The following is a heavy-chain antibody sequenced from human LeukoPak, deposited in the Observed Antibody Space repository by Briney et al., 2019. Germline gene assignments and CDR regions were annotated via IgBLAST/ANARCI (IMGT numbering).Heavy chain of an antibody. D-gene: IGHD6-13*01. Sequence: GGSLRLSCAASGFTFSSYWMSWVRQAPGKGLEWVANTKKDGSEKNYVDSVKGRFTISRDNAENSLSLQMNSLRVEDTAVYYCAREWQGGIAAAGTRIEGDYWGQGTLVAVSS. CDR2: TKKDGSEK. V-gene: IGHV3-7*01. CDR1: GFTFSSYW. CDR3: AREWQGGIAAAGTRIEGDY. J-gene: IGHJ4*02.